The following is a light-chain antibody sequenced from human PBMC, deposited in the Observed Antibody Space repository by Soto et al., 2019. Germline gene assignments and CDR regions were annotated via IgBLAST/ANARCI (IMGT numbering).Light chain of an antibody. J-gene: IGLJ1*01. V-gene: IGLV2-23*01. CDR1: SNTIGGYNV. CDR2: EGI. CDR3: CSYVGATTYV. Sequence: QSVLTQPAAVSGSPGQSITISCTGTSNTIGGYNVVSWYQQHPGTAPKVIIYEGIKRPSGVPNRFSGSISGSTASLTISGLQAEDEADYYCCSYVGATTYVFGTGTKVTVL.